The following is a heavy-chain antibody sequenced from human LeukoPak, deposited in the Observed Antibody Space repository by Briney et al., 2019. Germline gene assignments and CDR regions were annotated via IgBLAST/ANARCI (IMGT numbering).Heavy chain of an antibody. CDR3: ARSATHDYRD. J-gene: IGHJ4*02. CDR1: GFKFRDFD. V-gene: IGHV3-23*01. Sequence: TGGSLRLSCKTSGFKFRDFDMDWVRQAPGKGLEWVSTISHTGDSTYYAKSVKGRFTISRDNSENTLYLQMNSLRAEDTAVYYCARSATHDYRDWGQGTLVTVSS. D-gene: IGHD4-11*01. CDR2: ISHTGDST.